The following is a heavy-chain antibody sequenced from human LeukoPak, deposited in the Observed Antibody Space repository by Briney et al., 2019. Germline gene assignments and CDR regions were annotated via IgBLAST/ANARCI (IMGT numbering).Heavy chain of an antibody. CDR3: RELGGVGSDY. V-gene: IGHV4-39*01. CDR2: IYYSGSA. Sequence: SETLSLTCTVSGDSIISSSYYWGWIRQPPGQRLEWIGTIYYSGSAYYYPSLKSRVTISVDTSKNQFSLKLSSVTAADTAVYYCRELGGVGSDYWGQGTLVTVSS. J-gene: IGHJ4*02. D-gene: IGHD3-10*01. CDR1: GDSIISSSYY.